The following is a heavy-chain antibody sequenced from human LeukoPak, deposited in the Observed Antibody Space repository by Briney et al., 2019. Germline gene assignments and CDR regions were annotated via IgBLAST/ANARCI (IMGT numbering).Heavy chain of an antibody. J-gene: IGHJ4*02. D-gene: IGHD3-10*01. Sequence: GRSLRLSCGASGFSFDDYTMHWVRQVPGKGVEWVSGISWNSGRIGYVDSVKGRFTISRDNAKNSLYLQMNSLRPEDTALYFCAKDIHGSGSYHFDNWGQGTLVTVSS. CDR1: GFSFDDYT. V-gene: IGHV3-9*01. CDR3: AKDIHGSGSYHFDN. CDR2: ISWNSGRI.